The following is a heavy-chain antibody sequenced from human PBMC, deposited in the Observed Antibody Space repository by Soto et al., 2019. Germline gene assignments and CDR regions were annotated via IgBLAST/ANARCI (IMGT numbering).Heavy chain of an antibody. CDR3: AREAAAGPGSYYGMDV. Sequence: ASVKVSCKASGYTFTSYYMHWVRQAPGQGLEWMGIINPSGGSTSYAQKFQGRVTMTRDTSTSTVYMELSSLRSEDTAVYYCAREAAAGPGSYYGMDVWGQGTTVPVSS. J-gene: IGHJ6*02. CDR2: INPSGGST. V-gene: IGHV1-46*01. D-gene: IGHD6-13*01. CDR1: GYTFTSYY.